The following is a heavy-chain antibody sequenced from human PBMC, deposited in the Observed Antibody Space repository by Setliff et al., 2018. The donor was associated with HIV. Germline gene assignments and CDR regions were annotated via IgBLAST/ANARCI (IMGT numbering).Heavy chain of an antibody. CDR1: GGSFSGYY. CDR2: INHSGST. J-gene: IGHJ6*03. D-gene: IGHD1-1*01. CDR3: ASQPSGHFYYYMHV. Sequence: KTSETLSLTCAVYGGSFSGYYWSWIRQPPGKGLEWIGEINHSGSTNYNPSLKSRVTISVDTSKNQFSLKLSSVTAADTAVSSCASQPSGHFYYYMHVWGKGTTVTVSS. V-gene: IGHV4-34*01.